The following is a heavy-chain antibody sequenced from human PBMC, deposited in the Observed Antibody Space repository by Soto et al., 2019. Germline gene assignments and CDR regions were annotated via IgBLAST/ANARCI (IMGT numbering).Heavy chain of an antibody. CDR2: MNPGNNQH. D-gene: IGHD6-13*01. CDR3: ARRIAHKEPSSIRPDTPWFDP. Sequence: ASVKVSCEASGYGFNNYDIHWVRQAAELGLEWMGWMNPGNNQHVYTQKFQGQVTISADKSINTAYLQWSSLKASDTAMYYCARRIAHKEPSSIRPDTPWFDPWGQGTLVTVSS. V-gene: IGHV1-8*01. J-gene: IGHJ5*02. CDR1: GYGFNNYD.